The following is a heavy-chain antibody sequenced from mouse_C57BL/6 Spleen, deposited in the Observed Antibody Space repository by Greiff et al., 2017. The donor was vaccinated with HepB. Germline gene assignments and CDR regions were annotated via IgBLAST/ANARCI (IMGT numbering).Heavy chain of an antibody. D-gene: IGHD3-2*02. CDR3: TRDREVTRTAQAPFAY. CDR2: ISSGGDYI. J-gene: IGHJ3*01. CDR1: GFTFSSYA. V-gene: IGHV5-9-1*02. Sequence: EVMLVESGEGLVKPGGSLKLSCAASGFTFSSYAMSWVRQTPEKRLEWVAYISSGGDYIYYADTVKGRFTISRDNARNTLYLQMSSLKSEDTAMYYCTRDREVTRTAQAPFAYWGQGTLVTVSA.